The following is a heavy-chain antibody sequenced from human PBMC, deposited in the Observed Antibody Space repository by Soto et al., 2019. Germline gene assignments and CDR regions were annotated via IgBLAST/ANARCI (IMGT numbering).Heavy chain of an antibody. CDR1: GGSISSYY. Sequence: SETLSLTCTVSGGSISSYYWSWIRQPPGKGLEWIGYIYYSGSTNYNPSLKSRVTISVDTSKNQFSLKLSSVTAADAAVYYCARDRIFGVDYYGMDVWGQGTTVTVSS. V-gene: IGHV4-59*01. CDR3: ARDRIFGVDYYGMDV. D-gene: IGHD3-3*01. CDR2: IYYSGST. J-gene: IGHJ6*02.